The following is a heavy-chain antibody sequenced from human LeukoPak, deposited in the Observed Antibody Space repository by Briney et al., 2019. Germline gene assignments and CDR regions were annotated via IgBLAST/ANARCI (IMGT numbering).Heavy chain of an antibody. J-gene: IGHJ4*02. CDR2: ISYDGSNK. CDR1: GFTFSSYG. V-gene: IGHV3-30*03. D-gene: IGHD5-18*01. Sequence: GRSLRLSCAASGFTFSSYGMHWVRQAPGKGLEWVAVISYDGSNKYYADSVKGRFTISRDNAKNSLYLQMNSLRAEDTAVYYCAGGDTAMAHYWGQGTLVTVSS. CDR3: AGGDTAMAHY.